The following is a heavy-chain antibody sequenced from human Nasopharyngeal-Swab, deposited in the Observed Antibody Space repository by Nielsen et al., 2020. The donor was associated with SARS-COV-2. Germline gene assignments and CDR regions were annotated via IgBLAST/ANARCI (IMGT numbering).Heavy chain of an antibody. D-gene: IGHD2-15*01. CDR2: IDPSDSYT. CDR1: GYSFTNYW. J-gene: IGHJ5*02. CDR3: ARRALGYCDGGNCNWLDP. Sequence: KVSCKGSGYSFTNYWITWVRQMPGKGLEWMGRIDPSDSYTNYSPSFQGHVTISADKSISTAYLQWSSLKPSDTAMYYCARRALGYCDGGNCNWLDPWGQGTLVTVSS. V-gene: IGHV5-10-1*01.